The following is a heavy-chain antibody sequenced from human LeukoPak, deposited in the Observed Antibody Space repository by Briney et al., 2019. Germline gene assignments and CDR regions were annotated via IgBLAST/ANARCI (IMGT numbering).Heavy chain of an antibody. CDR3: ARENCSSTSCYPDY. J-gene: IGHJ4*02. V-gene: IGHV4-30-4*08. CDR1: GGSISSGDYY. CDR2: IYYSGST. Sequence: SQTLSLTCTVSGGSISSGDYYWRWIRQPPGKGLEWIVYIYYSGSTYYNPSLKSRVTISVDTSKNQFSLKLSSVTAADTAVYYCARENCSSTSCYPDYWGQGTLVTVSS. D-gene: IGHD2-2*01.